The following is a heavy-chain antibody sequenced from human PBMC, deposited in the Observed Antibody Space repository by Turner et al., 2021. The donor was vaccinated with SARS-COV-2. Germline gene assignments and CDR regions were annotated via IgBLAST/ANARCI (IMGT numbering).Heavy chain of an antibody. V-gene: IGHV1-24*01. Sequence: QVQLVQSGAEVKKPGASVKVSCNVSGYTLTEFSMHWVRQAPGKGLEWMGAFDPEDGETINAQKFQGRVSMTEDTSTDTAYMELSSLRSEDTAVYYCATVPVVPAAIGYYYYYGMDVWGQGTTVTVSS. CDR3: ATVPVVPAAIGYYYYYGMDV. D-gene: IGHD2-2*02. CDR2: FDPEDGET. J-gene: IGHJ6*02. CDR1: GYTLTEFS.